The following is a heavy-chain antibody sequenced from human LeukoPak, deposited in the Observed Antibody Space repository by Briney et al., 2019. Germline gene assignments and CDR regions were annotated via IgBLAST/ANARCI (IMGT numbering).Heavy chain of an antibody. CDR3: ARVNPGLRYFGY. Sequence: SETLSLTCAVYGGSFSGYYWSWIRQPPGKGLEWNGEINHSGSTNYNPSLKSRVTISVDTSKNQFSLKLSSVTAADTAVYYCARVNPGLRYFGYWGQGTLVTVSS. CDR1: GGSFSGYY. CDR2: INHSGST. V-gene: IGHV4-34*01. D-gene: IGHD3-9*01. J-gene: IGHJ4*02.